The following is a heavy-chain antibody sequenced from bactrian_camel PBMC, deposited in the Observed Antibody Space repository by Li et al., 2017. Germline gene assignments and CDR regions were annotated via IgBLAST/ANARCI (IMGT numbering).Heavy chain of an antibody. CDR3: AAATTPYTCSIGRPFNY. CDR2: IDGDGTT. J-gene: IGHJ4*01. D-gene: IGHD1*01. Sequence: HVQLVESGGGSVQAGRSLRLSCAVSGYKYVSYYLAWFRLGSGPERELVAAIDGDGTTAYRDSVKGRFIISDDNANNTLYLQMNNLKPEDTAMYYCAAATTPYTCSIGRPFNYWGQGTQVTVS. V-gene: IGHV3S55*01. CDR1: GYKYVSYY.